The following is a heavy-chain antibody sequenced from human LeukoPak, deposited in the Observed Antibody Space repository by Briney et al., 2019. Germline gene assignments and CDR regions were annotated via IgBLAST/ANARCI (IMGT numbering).Heavy chain of an antibody. J-gene: IGHJ4*02. D-gene: IGHD5-12*01. CDR1: GFTFSSDS. CDR2: ISSSSSTI. V-gene: IGHV3-48*04. CDR3: ARSPGRGYSGYDLDY. Sequence: GGSLRLSCAASGFTFSSDSMNWVRQAPGKGLEWVSYISSSSSTIYYADSVKGRFTISRDNAKNSLYLQMNSLRAEDTAVYYCARSPGRGYSGYDLDYWGQGTLVTVSS.